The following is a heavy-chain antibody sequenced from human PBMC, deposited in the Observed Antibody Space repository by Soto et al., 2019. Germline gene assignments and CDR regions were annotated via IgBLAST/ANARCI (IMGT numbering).Heavy chain of an antibody. D-gene: IGHD2-21*01. J-gene: IGHJ6*02. CDR1: GFTVSSNY. Sequence: GGSLRLSCAASGFTVSSNYMSWVRQAPGKGLEWVSVIYSGGSTYYADSVKGRFTISRDNSKNTLYLQMKRLRAEDTAVYYCARDIGVSGMDVWGQGTTVTVSS. CDR2: IYSGGST. V-gene: IGHV3-66*01. CDR3: ARDIGVSGMDV.